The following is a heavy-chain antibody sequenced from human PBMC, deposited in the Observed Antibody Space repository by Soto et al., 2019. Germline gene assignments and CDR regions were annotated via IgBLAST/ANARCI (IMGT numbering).Heavy chain of an antibody. J-gene: IGHJ6*02. V-gene: IGHV4-59*12. D-gene: IGHD3-16*01. Sequence: PSETLSLTCSVSGASIIINFWSWVRQPPGKGLEWIGYIYFGGTTQSNPSLKGRATISLDTSKNQFTLNLASVSAADTAVYYCAREGEMPYYYYGLDVWGQGTTVTVSS. CDR2: IYFGGTT. CDR3: AREGEMPYYYYGLDV. CDR1: GASIIINF.